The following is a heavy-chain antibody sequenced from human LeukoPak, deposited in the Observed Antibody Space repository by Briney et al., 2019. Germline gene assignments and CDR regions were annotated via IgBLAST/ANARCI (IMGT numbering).Heavy chain of an antibody. CDR1: GGSISSGSYY. Sequence: SQTLSLTCTVSGGSISSGSYYWSWIRQPAGKGLEWIGRIYTSGSTNYNPSLKSRVTISVDTPKNQFSLKLISVTAADTAVYYCARDLGLEWSKLMDVWGKGTTVTVSS. V-gene: IGHV4-61*02. J-gene: IGHJ6*04. CDR3: ARDLGLEWSKLMDV. CDR2: IYTSGST. D-gene: IGHD3-3*01.